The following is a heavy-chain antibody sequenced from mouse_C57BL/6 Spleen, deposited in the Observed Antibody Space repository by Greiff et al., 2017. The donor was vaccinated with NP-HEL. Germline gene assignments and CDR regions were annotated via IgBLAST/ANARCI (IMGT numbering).Heavy chain of an antibody. V-gene: IGHV1-62-2*01. CDR2: FYPGSGSI. D-gene: IGHD1-1*01. Sequence: QVQLKQSGAELVKPGASVKLSCKASGYTFTEYTIHWVKQRSGQGLEWIGWFYPGSGSIKYNEKFKDKATLTADKSSSTVYMELSRLTSEDSAVYFCARHESPHFHGSSNWYFDVWGTGTTVTVSS. J-gene: IGHJ1*03. CDR3: ARHESPHFHGSSNWYFDV. CDR1: GYTFTEYT.